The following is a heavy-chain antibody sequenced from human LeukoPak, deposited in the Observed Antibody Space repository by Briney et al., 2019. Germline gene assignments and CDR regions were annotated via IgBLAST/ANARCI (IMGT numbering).Heavy chain of an antibody. CDR1: GGSFSGYS. CDR2: INHSGST. J-gene: IGHJ4*02. CDR3: ARGYSSSSLDY. Sequence: SETLSLTCTVYGGSFSGYSWSWIRQPPGKGLEWIGEINHSGSTNYNPSLKSRVTISVDTSKDQFSLKLSSVTVADTAVYYCARGYSSSSLDYWGQGTLVTVSS. V-gene: IGHV4-34*01. D-gene: IGHD6-6*01.